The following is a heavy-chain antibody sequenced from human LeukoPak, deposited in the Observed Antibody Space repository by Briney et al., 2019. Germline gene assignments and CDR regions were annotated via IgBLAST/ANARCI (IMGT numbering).Heavy chain of an antibody. CDR1: GYSFTNYW. CDR3: AKFMVAARFSAFDI. Sequence: GESLKISCKGSGYSFTNYWIGWVRQMPGKGLEWMGIIYPGDSDTRYSPSFQGQVTISADKSISTAYMEWSSLKASGTAMYYCAKFMVAARFSAFDIWGQGTMVTVSS. J-gene: IGHJ3*02. D-gene: IGHD5-12*01. V-gene: IGHV5-51*01. CDR2: IYPGDSDT.